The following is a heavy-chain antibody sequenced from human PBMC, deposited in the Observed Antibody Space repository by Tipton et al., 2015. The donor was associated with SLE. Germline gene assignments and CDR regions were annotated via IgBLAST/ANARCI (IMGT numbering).Heavy chain of an antibody. D-gene: IGHD1/OR15-1a*01. CDR1: GFTFSSYA. CDR2: ISGGGGST. V-gene: IGHV3-23*01. J-gene: IGHJ4*02. Sequence: GSLRLSCATSGFTFSSYALSWVRRAPGKGLAWVSAISGGGGSTYYADFVKGRFSISIDKSKKTLFLQMNSLRVDDTATYYCAKFEKTTDFYLDSWGQGTLVSVSS. CDR3: AKFEKTTDFYLDS.